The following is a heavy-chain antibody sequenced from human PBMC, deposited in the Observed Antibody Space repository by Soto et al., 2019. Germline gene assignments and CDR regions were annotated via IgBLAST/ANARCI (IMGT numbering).Heavy chain of an antibody. J-gene: IGHJ5*02. D-gene: IGHD5-12*01. CDR3: ARDLSGYRNWFDP. Sequence: PSETLSLTCTVSGGSISSGGYYWSWIRQHPGKGLEWIGYIYYSGSTYYNPSLKSRVTISVDTSKYQFSLKLSSVTAADTAVYYCARDLSGYRNWFDPWGQGTLVTVSS. CDR1: GGSISSGGYY. V-gene: IGHV4-31*03. CDR2: IYYSGST.